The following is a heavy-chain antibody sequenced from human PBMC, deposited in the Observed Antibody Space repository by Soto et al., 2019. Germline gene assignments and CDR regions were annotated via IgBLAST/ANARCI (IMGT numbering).Heavy chain of an antibody. CDR3: ARDRRWYYDSSGYFN. J-gene: IGHJ4*02. D-gene: IGHD3-22*01. Sequence: SVKVSCKASGGTFSSYAISCARQAPGQGLEWMGGIIPIFGTANYAQKFQGRVTITADESTSTAYMELSSLRSEDTAVYYCARDRRWYYDSSGYFNWGQGTLVTVSS. CDR2: IIPIFGTA. V-gene: IGHV1-69*13. CDR1: GGTFSSYA.